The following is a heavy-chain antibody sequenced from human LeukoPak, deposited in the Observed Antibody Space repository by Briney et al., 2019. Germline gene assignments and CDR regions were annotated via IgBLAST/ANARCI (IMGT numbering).Heavy chain of an antibody. V-gene: IGHV1-2*06. J-gene: IGHJ4*02. CDR1: GYTFTGYH. CDR3: ARYQGSLTRSWYTGY. Sequence: ASVKVSXKASGYTFTGYHIHWVRQAPGQGLEWMGRINPYSGDTNFAQKFQGRVTMTRDTSITTAYMDLSSLTPDDTAVYFCARYQGSLTRSWYTGYWGQGTQVTVSS. D-gene: IGHD6-13*01. CDR2: INPYSGDT.